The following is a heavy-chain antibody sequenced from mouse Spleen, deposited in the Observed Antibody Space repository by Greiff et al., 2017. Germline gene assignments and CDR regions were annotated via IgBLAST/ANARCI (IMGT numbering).Heavy chain of an antibody. CDR2: ISSGGGNT. D-gene: IGHD2-12*01. V-gene: IGHV5-9*04. CDR1: GFTFSSYT. CDR3: AREAYYSYYSYDGPFAY. Sequence: EVKVVESGGGLVKPGGSLKLSCAASGFTFSSYTMSWVRQTPAKRLEWVATISSGGGNTYYPDSVKGRFTISRDNARNTLYLQMSSLRSEDTAMYYCAREAYYSYYSYDGPFAYWGQGTLVTVSA. J-gene: IGHJ3*01.